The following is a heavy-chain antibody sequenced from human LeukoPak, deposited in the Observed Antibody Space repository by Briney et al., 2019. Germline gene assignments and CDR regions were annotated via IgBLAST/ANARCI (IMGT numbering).Heavy chain of an antibody. V-gene: IGHV4-34*01. CDR3: ARGYYDFWSGYFGNWFDP. Sequence: PSETLSLTCAVYGGSFSGYYWSWIRQPPGKGLEWIGEINHSGSTNYNPSLKSRVTISVDTSKNQFSLKLSSVTAADTAVYYCARGYYDFWSGYFGNWFDPWGQGTLVTVSS. J-gene: IGHJ5*02. CDR1: GGSFSGYY. CDR2: INHSGST. D-gene: IGHD3-3*01.